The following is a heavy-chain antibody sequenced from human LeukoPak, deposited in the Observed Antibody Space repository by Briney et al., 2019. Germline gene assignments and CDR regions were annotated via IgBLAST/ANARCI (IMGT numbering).Heavy chain of an antibody. CDR3: ARDRVGYCSGGSCYSSNWFDP. V-gene: IGHV4-4*07. J-gene: IGHJ5*02. CDR1: GGSISSYY. Sequence: PSETLSLTCTVSGGSISSYYWSWIRQPPGKGLEWIGRIYTSGSTNYNPSLKSRVTMSVDTSKNQFSLKLSSVTAADTAVYYCARDRVGYCSGGSCYSSNWFDPWGQGTLVTVSS. CDR2: IYTSGST. D-gene: IGHD2-15*01.